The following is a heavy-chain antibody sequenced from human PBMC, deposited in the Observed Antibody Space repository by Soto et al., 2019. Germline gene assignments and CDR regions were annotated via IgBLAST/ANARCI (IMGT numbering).Heavy chain of an antibody. CDR3: TKEVYGMGYYYHGMDV. Sequence: EVQLVESGGGLVQPGRSLRLSCAASGFIFDDFAMHWVRQAPGKGLEWVSSITWNSASVAYADSVKGRFTISRDNAKNSLYLQMNNLRPEDAALYYCTKEVYGMGYYYHGMDVWGQGTTVIVSS. D-gene: IGHD2-8*01. V-gene: IGHV3-9*01. CDR1: GFIFDDFA. CDR2: ITWNSASV. J-gene: IGHJ6*02.